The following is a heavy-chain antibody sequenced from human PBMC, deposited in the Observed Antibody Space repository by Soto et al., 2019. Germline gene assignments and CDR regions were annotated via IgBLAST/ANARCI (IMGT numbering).Heavy chain of an antibody. J-gene: IGHJ3*02. CDR3: ARIGWGCSGGSCYSGWAFDI. CDR2: IIPILGIA. CDR1: GYTFTSYY. Sequence: SVKVSCKASGYTFTSYYMHWVRQAPGQGLEWMGRIIPILGIANYAQKFQGRVTITADKSTSTAYMELSSLRSEDTAVYYCARIGWGCSGGSCYSGWAFDIWGQGTMVTVSS. V-gene: IGHV1-69*02. D-gene: IGHD2-15*01.